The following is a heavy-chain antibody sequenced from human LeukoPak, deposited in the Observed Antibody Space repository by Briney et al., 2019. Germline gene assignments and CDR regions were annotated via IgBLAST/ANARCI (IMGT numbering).Heavy chain of an antibody. V-gene: IGHV1-8*01. CDR1: GYTFTNYD. D-gene: IGHD3-9*01. Sequence: ASVKVSCKASGYTFTNYDINWVRQATGQGPEWMGWMNPNSGETGYPQNFQGRVTMTRDTSTGTAYMELSSLRSDDTAVFYCARDRAYDILTGYYGTQSEMYYFDSWGQGTLVTVSS. CDR3: ARDRAYDILTGYYGTQSEMYYFDS. J-gene: IGHJ4*02. CDR2: MNPNSGET.